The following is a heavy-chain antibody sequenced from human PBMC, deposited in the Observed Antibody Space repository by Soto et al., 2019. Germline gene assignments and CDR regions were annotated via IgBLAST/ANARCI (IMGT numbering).Heavy chain of an antibody. D-gene: IGHD6-13*01. CDR1: GYSISSGYY. CDR3: ARVSEQQLADY. J-gene: IGHJ4*02. V-gene: IGHV4-38-2*01. Sequence: PSETLSLTCAVSGYSISSGYYWGWIRQPPGKGLEWIGSIYHSGSTYYNPSLKSRVTISVDTSKNQFSLKLSSVTAADTAVYYCARVSEQQLADYWGQGTLVTV. CDR2: IYHSGST.